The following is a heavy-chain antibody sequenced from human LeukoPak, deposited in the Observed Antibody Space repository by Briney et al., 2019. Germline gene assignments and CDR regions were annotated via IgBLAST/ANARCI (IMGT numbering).Heavy chain of an antibody. CDR1: GGSISSSSYY. D-gene: IGHD1-26*01. CDR3: VRTGGSFYFYYYMDV. J-gene: IGHJ6*03. CDR2: IYYSGST. V-gene: IGHV4-39*07. Sequence: PSETLSLTCTVSGGSISSSSYYWGWIRQPPGKGLEWIGSIYYSGSTYYNPSLKSRVTISVDTSKNQFSLKLSSVTAADTAVYYCVRTGGSFYFYYYMDVWGKGTTVTVSS.